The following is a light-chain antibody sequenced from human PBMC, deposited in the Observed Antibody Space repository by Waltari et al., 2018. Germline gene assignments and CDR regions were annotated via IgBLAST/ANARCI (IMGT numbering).Light chain of an antibody. CDR3: CSYTNSGTRV. V-gene: IGLV2-14*03. J-gene: IGLJ1*01. Sequence: QSPLTQPASVSASPGQSITISCTGTSSDIGGYVYASWYQQHPGRAPKLIIYEVDKRPSVISRRFSGSKSGNTASLTISGLQPEDEADYYCCSYTNSGTRVFGTGTKVTVL. CDR1: SSDIGGYVY. CDR2: EVD.